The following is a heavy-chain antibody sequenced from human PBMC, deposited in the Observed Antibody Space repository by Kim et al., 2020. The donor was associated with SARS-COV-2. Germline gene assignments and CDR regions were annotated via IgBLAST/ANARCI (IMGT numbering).Heavy chain of an antibody. D-gene: IGHD3-3*01. CDR2: ISSSSSYT. Sequence: GGSLRLSCAASGFTFSDYYMSWIRQAPGKGLEWVSYISSSSSYTNYADSVKGRFTISRDNAKNSLYLQMNSLRAEDTAVYYCARDCPIFTIFGRDDGWYFDYWGQGTLVTVSS. CDR1: GFTFSDYY. J-gene: IGHJ4*02. V-gene: IGHV3-11*06. CDR3: ARDCPIFTIFGRDDGWYFDY.